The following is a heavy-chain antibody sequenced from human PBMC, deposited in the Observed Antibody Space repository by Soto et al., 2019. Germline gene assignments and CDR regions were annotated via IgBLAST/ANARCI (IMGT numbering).Heavy chain of an antibody. CDR3: ARHHGPTTSENWFDP. Sequence: QVHLVQSGVEVKTPGASVTVSCQASGYTFFTYDISWVRQAPGQGLEWMGWISTYSGDTKYAQKFQGRVTMTTDTSTTTAELELRSLRSDATAVYYCARHHGPTTSENWFDPWGPGTLVTVAS. D-gene: IGHD5-12*01. J-gene: IGHJ5*02. V-gene: IGHV1-18*01. CDR2: ISTYSGDT. CDR1: GYTFFTYD.